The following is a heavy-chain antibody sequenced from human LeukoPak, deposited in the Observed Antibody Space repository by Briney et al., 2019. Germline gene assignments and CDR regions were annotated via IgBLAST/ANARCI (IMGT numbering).Heavy chain of an antibody. V-gene: IGHV4-39*01. D-gene: IGHD3-22*01. CDR3: AIAYYDPRFDP. CDR2: IYYSGST. J-gene: IGHJ5*02. CDR1: GGSISSSSYY. Sequence: SETLSLTCTVSGGSISSSSYYWGWIRQPPGKGLEWIGSIYYSGSTYYNPSLKSRVTISVDTSKNQFSLKLSSVTAADTAVYYCAIAYYDPRFDPWGQGNPGHRLL.